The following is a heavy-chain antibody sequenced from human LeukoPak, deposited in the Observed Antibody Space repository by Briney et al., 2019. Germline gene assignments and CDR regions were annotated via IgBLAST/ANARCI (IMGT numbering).Heavy chain of an antibody. J-gene: IGHJ4*02. CDR3: ARGGPITMVRGVKFPFDY. CDR2: INHSGST. CDR1: GGSFSAYY. Sequence: SETLCLTCAVYGGSFSAYYWSRIRQPPGKGLEWIEEINHSGSTNYNPSLKSRVTISVDTSKNQFSLKLSSVTAADTAVYYCARGGPITMVRGVKFPFDYWGQGTLVTVSS. V-gene: IGHV4-34*01. D-gene: IGHD3-10*01.